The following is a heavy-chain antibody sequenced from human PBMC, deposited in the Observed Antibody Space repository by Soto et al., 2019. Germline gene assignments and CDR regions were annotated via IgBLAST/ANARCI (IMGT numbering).Heavy chain of an antibody. CDR2: INPNSGGT. J-gene: IGHJ5*02. D-gene: IGHD6-6*01. CDR3: ARDLAIAARQSWFDP. V-gene: IGHV1-2*02. CDR1: GYTFTGYY. Sequence: GASVKVSCKASGYTFTGYYMHWVRQAPGQGLEWMGWINPNSGGTNYAQKFQGRVTMTRDTSISTAYMELSRLRSDDTAVYYCARDLAIAARQSWFDPWGQGTLVTVSS.